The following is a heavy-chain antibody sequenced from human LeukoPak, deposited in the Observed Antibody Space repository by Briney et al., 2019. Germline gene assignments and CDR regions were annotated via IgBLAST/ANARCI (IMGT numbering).Heavy chain of an antibody. J-gene: IGHJ6*03. CDR3: ATTEDYYDSSGYHYYYYYYMDV. CDR2: IIPILFTA. D-gene: IGHD3-22*01. Sequence: SVKVFCKASGGTFSSYAISWVRQAPGQGLEWMGGIIPILFTADYAQKYQGSVTITADESTSTAYMELSSLRSEDTAVYYCATTEDYYDSSGYHYYYYYYMDVWGKGTTVTVSS. CDR1: GGTFSSYA. V-gene: IGHV1-69*01.